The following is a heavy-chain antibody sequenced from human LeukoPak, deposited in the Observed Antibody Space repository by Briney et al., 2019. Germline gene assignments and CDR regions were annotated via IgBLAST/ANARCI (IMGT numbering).Heavy chain of an antibody. CDR2: IYPSDSHT. CDR3: ARVGSRATPFDF. J-gene: IGHJ4*02. V-gene: IGHV5-51*01. D-gene: IGHD5-24*01. CDR1: GYSFSDYW. Sequence: GESLKISCEASGYSFSDYWIGWVRQMPGKGLEWMGIIYPSDSHTRYSPSFQGQVTISADKSIGTAYLQWSSLKASDTAMYYCARVGSRATPFDFWGQGTLVTVSS.